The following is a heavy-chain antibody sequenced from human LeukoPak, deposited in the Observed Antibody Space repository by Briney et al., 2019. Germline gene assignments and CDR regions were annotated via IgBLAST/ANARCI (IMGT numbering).Heavy chain of an antibody. CDR3: AREKGIGGYSSGWYVY. V-gene: IGHV1-24*01. Sequence: GASVKVSCKVSGYTLTELSMHWVRQAPGKGLEWMGGFDPEDGETIYAQKFQGRVTMTRDTSTSTVYMELSSLRSEDTAVYYCAREKGIGGYSSGWYVYWGQGTLVTVSS. CDR2: FDPEDGET. CDR1: GYTLTELS. J-gene: IGHJ4*02. D-gene: IGHD6-19*01.